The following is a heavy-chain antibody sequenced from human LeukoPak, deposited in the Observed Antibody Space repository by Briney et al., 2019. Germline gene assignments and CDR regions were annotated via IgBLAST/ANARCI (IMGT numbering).Heavy chain of an antibody. J-gene: IGHJ4*02. CDR1: GFTFSVYW. V-gene: IGHV3-74*01. Sequence: PGGSLRLSCAASGFTFSVYWMHWVRQAPGKGLVWVSRISNDGSSTTYADSVKGRFTISRDDAKNTVYLQMNSLRAEDTAVYYCVRDSPTGYYTDQWGQGTRVSVSS. D-gene: IGHD3/OR15-3a*01. CDR2: ISNDGSST. CDR3: VRDSPTGYYTDQ.